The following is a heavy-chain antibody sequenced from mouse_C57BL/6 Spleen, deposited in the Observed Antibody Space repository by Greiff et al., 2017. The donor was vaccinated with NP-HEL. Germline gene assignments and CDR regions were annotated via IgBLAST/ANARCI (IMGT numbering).Heavy chain of an antibody. J-gene: IGHJ4*01. Sequence: QVQLKESGPELVKPGASVKISCKASGYAFSSSWMNWVKQRPGKGLEWIGRIYPGDGDTNYTGKFKGKATLTADKSSSTAYMQLSSLTSEDSAVYFCARGYRGNYYAMDYWGQGTSVTVSS. CDR2: IYPGDGDT. CDR1: GYAFSSSW. D-gene: IGHD2-12*01. CDR3: ARGYRGNYYAMDY. V-gene: IGHV1-82*01.